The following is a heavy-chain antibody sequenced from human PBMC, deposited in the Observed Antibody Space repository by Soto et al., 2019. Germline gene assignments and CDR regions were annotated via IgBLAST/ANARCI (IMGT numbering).Heavy chain of an antibody. CDR3: ARRGTIAAAEAYFDY. CDR1: GYTFTSYG. Sequence: ASVKVSCKASGYTFTSYGISWVRQAPGQGLEWMGWISAYSGNTNYAQKLQGRVTMTTDTSTSTAYMELRSLRSDDTAVYYCARRGTIAAAEAYFDYWGQGTLVTVSS. D-gene: IGHD6-13*01. J-gene: IGHJ4*02. CDR2: ISAYSGNT. V-gene: IGHV1-18*04.